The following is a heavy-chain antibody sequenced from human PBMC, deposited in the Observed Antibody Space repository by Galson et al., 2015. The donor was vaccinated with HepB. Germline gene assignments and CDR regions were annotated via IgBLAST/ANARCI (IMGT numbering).Heavy chain of an antibody. CDR2: ISGSGGST. J-gene: IGHJ1*01. D-gene: IGHD3-22*01. CDR1: GFNFSSYA. Sequence: LRLYCAASGFNFSSYARSWVRQAPGKGLEWVSAISGSGGSTYYADSVKGRFTISRDNSKNTLYLQMNSLRAEDTAVYYCAKDRFVYDSSGYGYFQHWGQGTLVTVSS. CDR3: AKDRFVYDSSGYGYFQH. V-gene: IGHV3-23*01.